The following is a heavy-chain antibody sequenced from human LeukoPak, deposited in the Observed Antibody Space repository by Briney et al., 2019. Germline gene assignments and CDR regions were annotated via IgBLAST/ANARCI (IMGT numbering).Heavy chain of an antibody. D-gene: IGHD4-11*01. CDR2: INPDSGAT. CDR1: GYTFTGFH. V-gene: IGHV1-2*02. J-gene: IGHJ4*02. CDR3: ARGQSLGIDN. Sequence: GASVKVSCKASGYTFTGFHIHWVRQAPGQGLEWVGWINPDSGATNYAQKFPGRVTMTRDTSITTAYMELSRLRSDDTAVYCCARGQSLGIDNWGQGTLVTVSS.